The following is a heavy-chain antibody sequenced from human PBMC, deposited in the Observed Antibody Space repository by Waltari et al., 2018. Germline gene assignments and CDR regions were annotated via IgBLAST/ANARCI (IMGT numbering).Heavy chain of an antibody. CDR2: SNSDGSST. J-gene: IGHJ2*01. CDR1: GFTYSMYW. D-gene: IGHD4-17*01. CDR3: ARGARRTTVTTGWWYFDL. Sequence: EVQLVESGGGLVQPGGSLRLSCAASGFTYSMYWMHWVRQAPGKGLVWVSRSNSDGSSTSYADSVKGRVTISKDNAKNTVYLQMNSLRAEDTAIYYCARGARRTTVTTGWWYFDLWGRGTLVTVSS. V-gene: IGHV3-74*01.